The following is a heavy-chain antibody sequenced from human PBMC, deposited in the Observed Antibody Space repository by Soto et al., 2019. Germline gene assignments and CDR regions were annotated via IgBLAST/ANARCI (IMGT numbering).Heavy chain of an antibody. J-gene: IGHJ5*02. Sequence: PSETLSLTCTVSGGSISSGGYYWSWIRQHPGKGLEWIGYIYYSGSTYYNPSLKSRVTISVDTSKNQFSLKLSSVTAADTAVYYCAREELNCSSTSCCNWFDPWGQGTLVTVSS. CDR1: GGSISSGGYY. CDR2: IYYSGST. D-gene: IGHD2-2*01. V-gene: IGHV4-31*03. CDR3: AREELNCSSTSCCNWFDP.